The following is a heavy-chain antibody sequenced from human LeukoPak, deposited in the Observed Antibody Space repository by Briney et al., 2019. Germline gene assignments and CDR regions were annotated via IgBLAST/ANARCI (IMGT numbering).Heavy chain of an antibody. CDR2: ISSNGGST. CDR1: GFTFSSYA. CDR3: ARENYYFDY. Sequence: PGGSLRLSCAVSGFTFSSYAMHWVRQAPGKGLEYVSAISSNGGSTYYANSVKGRFTISRDNSKNTLYLQMGSLRAEDMAVYYCARENYYFDYWGQGTLVTVSS. V-gene: IGHV3-64*01. J-gene: IGHJ4*02.